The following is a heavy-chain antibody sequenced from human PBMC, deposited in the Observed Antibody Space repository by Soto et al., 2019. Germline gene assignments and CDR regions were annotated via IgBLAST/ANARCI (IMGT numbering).Heavy chain of an antibody. D-gene: IGHD1-26*01. V-gene: IGHV2-5*01. CDR3: AHRYGGNYYRWYFDS. Sequence: QITLKESGPTLVKPTQTLTVTCTFSGFSLSTSGAGVGWIRQSPGKAPEWLALISWKDEKRYNPGLKSRLTITKDTSKNQVVLTMTDLDPVDTATYFCAHRYGGNYYRWYFDSWGQGTLVTVPS. CDR2: ISWKDEK. CDR1: GFSLSTSGAG. J-gene: IGHJ4*02.